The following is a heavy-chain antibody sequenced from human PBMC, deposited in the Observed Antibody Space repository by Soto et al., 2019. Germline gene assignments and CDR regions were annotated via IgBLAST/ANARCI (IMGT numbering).Heavy chain of an antibody. CDR1: GGSITSGGYS. D-gene: IGHD7-27*01. CDR3: ARLDGGLGLPGGLLDY. CDR2: IYRSGST. Sequence: PSETLSLTCALSGGSITSGGYSWSWIRQPPGRGLEWIGYIYRSGSTSYNPSLESRVTMSVDRSRNHFSLELRSVTAADTAVYYCARLDGGLGLPGGLLDYWGQGALVTVSS. J-gene: IGHJ4*02. V-gene: IGHV4-30-2*01.